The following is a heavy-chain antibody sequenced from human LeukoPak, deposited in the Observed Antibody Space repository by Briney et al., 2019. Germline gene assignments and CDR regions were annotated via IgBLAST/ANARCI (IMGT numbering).Heavy chain of an antibody. J-gene: IGHJ4*02. CDR3: ARAAYYYDSSGYYR. CDR2: ISTYNGNT. V-gene: IGHV1-18*01. CDR1: GYTFTSYG. Sequence: ASVKVSCKASGYTFTSYGISWVRQAPGQGLEWMGWISTYNGNTNYAQKLQGRVTMTTDTSTSTAYMELRSLRSDDTAVYYCARAAYYYDSSGYYRWGQGTLVTVSS. D-gene: IGHD3-22*01.